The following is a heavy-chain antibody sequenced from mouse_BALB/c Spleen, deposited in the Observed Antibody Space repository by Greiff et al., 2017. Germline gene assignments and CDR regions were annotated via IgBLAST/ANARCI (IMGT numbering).Heavy chain of an antibody. Sequence: EVKLEESGPGLVKPSQSLSLTCSVTGYSITSGYYWNWIRQFPGNKLEWMGYISYDGSNNYNPSLKNRISITRDTSKNQFFLKLNSVTTEDTATYYCARVVGLAMDYWGQGTSVTVSS. CDR1: GYSITSGYY. CDR3: ARVVGLAMDY. CDR2: ISYDGSN. J-gene: IGHJ4*01. V-gene: IGHV3-6*02.